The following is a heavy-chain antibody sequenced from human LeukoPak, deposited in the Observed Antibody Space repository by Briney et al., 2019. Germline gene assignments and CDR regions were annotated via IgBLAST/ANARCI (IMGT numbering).Heavy chain of an antibody. Sequence: SETLSLTCTVSGDSISSGSYYWSWIRQPAGKGLEWIGRIYTSGSTNYNPSLKSRVTISVDTSKNQFSLNVTSVTAADTAVYYCARTTSSGWSRFFDFWSQGSLVTVSS. D-gene: IGHD6-19*01. CDR3: ARTTSSGWSRFFDF. CDR2: IYTSGST. CDR1: GDSISSGSYY. J-gene: IGHJ4*02. V-gene: IGHV4-61*02.